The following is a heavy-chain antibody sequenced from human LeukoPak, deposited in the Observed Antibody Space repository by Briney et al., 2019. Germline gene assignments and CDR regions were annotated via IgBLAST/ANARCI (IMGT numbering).Heavy chain of an antibody. D-gene: IGHD3-22*01. Sequence: PETLSLTCTVPGGSISSSSYYWGWIRQPPGKGLEWIGSIYYSGSTYYNPSLKSRVTISVDTSKNQFSLKLSSVTAADTAVYYCAIASMIVVVIKEAHAFDIWGQGTMVTVSS. V-gene: IGHV4-39*01. CDR1: GGSISSSSYY. CDR3: AIASMIVVVIKEAHAFDI. J-gene: IGHJ3*02. CDR2: IYYSGST.